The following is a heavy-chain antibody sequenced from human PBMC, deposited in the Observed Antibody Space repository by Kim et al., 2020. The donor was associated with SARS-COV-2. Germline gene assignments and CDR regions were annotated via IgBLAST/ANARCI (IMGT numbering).Heavy chain of an antibody. V-gene: IGHV1-46*01. D-gene: IGHD2-15*01. CDR3: ARDPSTPEDIVVVVAATWGYFDL. CDR1: GYTFTSYY. Sequence: ASVKVSCKASGYTFTSYYMHWVRQAPGQGLEWMGIINPSGGSTSYAQKFRGRVTMTRDTSTSTVYMELSSLRSEDTAVYYCARDPSTPEDIVVVVAATWGYFDLWGRGTLVTVSS. J-gene: IGHJ2*01. CDR2: INPSGGST.